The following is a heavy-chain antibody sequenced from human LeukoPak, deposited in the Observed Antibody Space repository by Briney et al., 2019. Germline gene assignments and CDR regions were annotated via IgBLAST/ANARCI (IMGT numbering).Heavy chain of an antibody. J-gene: IGHJ3*02. CDR3: TRSLRYSSGWRYAFDI. CDR1: GFTFSGSA. D-gene: IGHD6-19*01. V-gene: IGHV3-73*01. Sequence: GGSLRLSCAASGFTFSGSAMHWVCQASGKGLEWVGRIRSKANSYATAYAASVKGRFTISRDDSKNTAYLQMNSLKTEDTAVYYCTRSLRYSSGWRYAFDIWGQGTMVTVSS. CDR2: IRSKANSYAT.